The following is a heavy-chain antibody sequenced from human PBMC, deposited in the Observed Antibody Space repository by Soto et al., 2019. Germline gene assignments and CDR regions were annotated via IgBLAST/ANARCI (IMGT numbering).Heavy chain of an antibody. D-gene: IGHD2-15*01. V-gene: IGHV3-7*01. CDR3: ARERGRYCSATKCRKNYLGRGV. J-gene: IGHJ6*02. CDR1: GFTFSTYW. Sequence: PGGSLRLSCAGSGFTFSTYWMTWVRQAPGKGLEWVANVNLDGSEKYYVDSVKGRFTISRDNDEKSLSLQMNGLRAEDTAVYFCARERGRYCSATKCRKNYLGRGVWGRGTTGAVSS. CDR2: VNLDGSEK.